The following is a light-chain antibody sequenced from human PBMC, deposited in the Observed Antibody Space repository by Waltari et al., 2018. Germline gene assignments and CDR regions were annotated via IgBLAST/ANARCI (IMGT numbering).Light chain of an antibody. CDR1: QNLLYSANNKDY. CDR2: WAS. V-gene: IGKV4-1*01. Sequence: DIVMTQSPDSLAVSLGERATINCKSSQNLLYSANNKDYLAWYKQIPGQPPKLLIYWASTRESGVPDRFSGSGSGTDFTLSVNSLQAEDVAVYYCQQYFSVPYTFGQGTKLEIK. CDR3: QQYFSVPYT. J-gene: IGKJ2*01.